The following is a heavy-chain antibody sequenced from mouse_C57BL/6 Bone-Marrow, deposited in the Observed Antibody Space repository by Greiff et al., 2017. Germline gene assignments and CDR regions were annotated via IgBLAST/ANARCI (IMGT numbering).Heavy chain of an antibody. CDR2: ISDGGSYT. CDR3: ARGADGFYAMDY. Sequence: EVQLVESGGGLVKPGGSLKLTCAASGFTFSSYAMSWVRQTPEKRLEWVATISDGGSYTYYPDNVKGRFTISRDNAKNNLYLQMSHLTSEDTAMYYCARGADGFYAMDYWGQGTSVTVSA. V-gene: IGHV5-4*01. CDR1: GFTFSSYA. J-gene: IGHJ4*01. D-gene: IGHD2-3*01.